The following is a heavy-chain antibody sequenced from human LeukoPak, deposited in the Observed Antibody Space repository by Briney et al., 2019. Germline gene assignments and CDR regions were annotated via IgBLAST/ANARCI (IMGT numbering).Heavy chain of an antibody. CDR3: AKDRSKVATSLAAAVAEGY. CDR2: ISYDGGNK. D-gene: IGHD6-13*01. J-gene: IGHJ4*02. CDR1: GFTFSSYG. Sequence: GGSLRLSCAASGFTFSSYGMQWVRQAPGKGGEGVAVISYDGGNKYYADSVKGRFTASRDNFKNTLYLQMNSLRPEDTAVYYCAKDRSKVATSLAAAVAEGYWGQGTLVTVSP. V-gene: IGHV3-30*18.